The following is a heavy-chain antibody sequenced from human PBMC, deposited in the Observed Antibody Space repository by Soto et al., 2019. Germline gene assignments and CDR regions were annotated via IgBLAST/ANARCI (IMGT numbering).Heavy chain of an antibody. CDR2: ISYDGSNK. Sequence: QVQLVESGGGVVQPGRSLRLSCAASGFTFSSYGMHWVRQAPGKGLEWVAVISYDGSNKYYADSVKGRFTISRDNSKNTLYLQMNNLRAEDTAVYYCAKGATYYYDSSGPGGGDYWGQGTLVTVSS. J-gene: IGHJ4*02. CDR1: GFTFSSYG. D-gene: IGHD3-22*01. V-gene: IGHV3-30*18. CDR3: AKGATYYYDSSGPGGGDY.